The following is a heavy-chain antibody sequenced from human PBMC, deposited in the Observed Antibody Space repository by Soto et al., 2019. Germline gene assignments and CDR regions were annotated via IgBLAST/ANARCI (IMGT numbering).Heavy chain of an antibody. J-gene: IGHJ5*02. Sequence: HLVQSGPEVKKPGASVTVSCKTSGDTFTNFGLSWVRQAPGQGLEWMGWIATYNSNKNYAQKFQGRLTLTTDTWASTGYMELKRLEYDDTAVYYCARVLRGVVNWFDPWGQGALVPVSS. V-gene: IGHV1-18*01. D-gene: IGHD3-10*01. CDR3: ARVLRGVVNWFDP. CDR2: IATYNSNK. CDR1: GDTFTNFG.